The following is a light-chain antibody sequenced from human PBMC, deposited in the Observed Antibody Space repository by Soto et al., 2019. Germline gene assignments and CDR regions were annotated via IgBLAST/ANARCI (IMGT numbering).Light chain of an antibody. V-gene: IGKV3-15*01. CDR2: GAS. CDR1: QSVGSN. J-gene: IGKJ4*01. CDR3: QQYNYWPPLT. Sequence: IVMTQSPATLSVSPGERATLSCRASQSVGSNLAWYQQKPGQSPSLLIYGASTRATGVPARFTGSGSGTEFTLTISGLQSEDFAVYYCQQYNYWPPLTFGGGSKVEIK.